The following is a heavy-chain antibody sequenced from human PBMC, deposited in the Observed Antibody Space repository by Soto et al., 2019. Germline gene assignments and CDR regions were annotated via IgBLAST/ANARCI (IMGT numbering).Heavy chain of an antibody. CDR2: ISGSGGST. D-gene: IGHD2-21*01. J-gene: IGHJ6*03. CDR1: GFTFSSYA. Sequence: PGGSLRLSCAASGFTFSSYAMNWVRQAPGKGLEWVSAISGSGGSTYYADSLKGRFTISRDNSKNTLNLQMNSLSAEDTAVYYCAKDLQELPPAYYMDVWGKGTTVTVSS. V-gene: IGHV3-23*01. CDR3: AKDLQELPPAYYMDV.